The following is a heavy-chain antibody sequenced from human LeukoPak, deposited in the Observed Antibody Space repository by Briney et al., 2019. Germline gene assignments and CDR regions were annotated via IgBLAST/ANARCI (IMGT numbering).Heavy chain of an antibody. CDR2: IYHSGAT. J-gene: IGHJ4*02. V-gene: IGHV4-31*03. Sequence: SQTLSLTCTVSGGSIGSGTYYWSWIRQHPGKGLERIGYIYHSGATYYNPSLKSRVTISADMSKNQFSLNLSSVTAADTAVYYCASQRATAMGYFDYWGQGILVTVSS. D-gene: IGHD5-18*01. CDR1: GGSIGSGTYY. CDR3: ASQRATAMGYFDY.